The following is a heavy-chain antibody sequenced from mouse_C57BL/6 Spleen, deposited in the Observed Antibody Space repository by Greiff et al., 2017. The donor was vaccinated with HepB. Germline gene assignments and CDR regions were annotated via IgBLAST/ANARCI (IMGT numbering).Heavy chain of an antibody. CDR2: IDPSDSYT. J-gene: IGHJ2*01. V-gene: IGHV1-50*01. CDR3: ARSDTTVVAPFDY. Sequence: VQLQQPGAELVKPGASVKLSCKASGYTFTSYWMQWVKQRPGQGLEWIGEIDPSDSYTNYNQKFKGKATLTVDTSSSTAYMQLSSLTSEDSAVYYCARSDTTVVAPFDYWGQGTTLTVSS. CDR1: GYTFTSYW. D-gene: IGHD1-1*01.